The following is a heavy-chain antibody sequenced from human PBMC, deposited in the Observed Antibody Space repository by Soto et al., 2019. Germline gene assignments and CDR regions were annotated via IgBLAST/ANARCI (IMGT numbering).Heavy chain of an antibody. D-gene: IGHD3-9*01. J-gene: IGHJ6*02. CDR3: ARSVLRYFDWLSPESDYFYGMDV. CDR2: IDPNSGGT. Sequence: ASVKVSCKASGYTFTGYYMHWVRQAPGQGLEWMGWIDPNSGGTNYAQKFQGWVTMTRDTSISTAYMELSRLRSDDTAVYYCARSVLRYFDWLSPESDYFYGMDVWGQGTTVTVSS. V-gene: IGHV1-2*04. CDR1: GYTFTGYY.